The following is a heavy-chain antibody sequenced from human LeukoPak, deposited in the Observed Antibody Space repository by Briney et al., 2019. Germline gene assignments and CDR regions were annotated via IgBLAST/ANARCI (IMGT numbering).Heavy chain of an antibody. CDR2: IYHSGST. V-gene: IGHV4-38-2*02. Sequence: SETLSLTCTVSAYSINSGYYWGWIRQPPGKGLEWIGYIYHSGSTYYNPSLKSRVTISVDRSKNQFSLKLSSVTAADTAVYYCARDSAVAGGYFDYWGQGTLVTVSS. CDR3: ARDSAVAGGYFDY. CDR1: AYSINSGYY. D-gene: IGHD6-19*01. J-gene: IGHJ4*02.